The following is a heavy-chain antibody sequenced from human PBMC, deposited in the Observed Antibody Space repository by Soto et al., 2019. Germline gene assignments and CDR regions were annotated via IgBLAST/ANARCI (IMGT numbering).Heavy chain of an antibody. CDR2: ITQGASEK. V-gene: IGHV3-7*01. CDR1: GFPFSTYW. D-gene: IGHD3-10*01. J-gene: IGHJ4*02. CDR3: ARDDTYYYGSGPV. Sequence: PGGSLRLPGAVSGFPFSTYWMSWARQAPGKGLEWVASITQGASEKCYLDSVEGRFTMSRDPGKNSPYLQTNSMRADDTAVYDCARDDTYYYGSGPVGGQGTLVTVSS.